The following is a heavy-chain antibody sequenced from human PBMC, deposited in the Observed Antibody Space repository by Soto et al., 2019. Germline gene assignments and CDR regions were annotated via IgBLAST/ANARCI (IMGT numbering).Heavy chain of an antibody. CDR3: ARHGTYGDYVGS. CDR2: ISRSGGTI. D-gene: IGHD4-17*01. CDR1: GFTFSDYY. V-gene: IGHV3-11*01. J-gene: IGHJ4*02. Sequence: VQLVESGGGLVKPGGSLRLSYAASGFTFSDYYMSWFRQAPGKGLEWVSYISRSGGTIYYADSVKGRFTIYRDNAKNSLYLQMSSLRAEDTAVYYCARHGTYGDYVGSWGQGTLVAVSS.